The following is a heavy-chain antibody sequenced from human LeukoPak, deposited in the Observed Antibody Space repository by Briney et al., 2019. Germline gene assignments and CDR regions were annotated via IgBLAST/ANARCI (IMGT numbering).Heavy chain of an antibody. CDR2: INHRGST. J-gene: IGHJ4*02. CDR1: GGSISSYY. D-gene: IGHD2-15*01. V-gene: IGHV4-34*01. CDR3: ARAPGAALD. Sequence: SETLSLTCTVSGGSISSYYWGWIRQPPGKGLEWIGEINHRGSTNYDPSLKSRVTVSLDTSKNQFSLKLSSVTAADTAVYYCARAPGAALDWGQGTLVTVSS.